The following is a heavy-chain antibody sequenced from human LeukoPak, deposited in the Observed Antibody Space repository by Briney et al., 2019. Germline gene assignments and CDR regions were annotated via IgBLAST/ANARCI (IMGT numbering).Heavy chain of an antibody. V-gene: IGHV3-11*01. CDR3: ARIISSGYWFFDY. CDR2: ISSSGSTI. D-gene: IGHD3-22*01. CDR1: GFTFSDYY. Sequence: GGSLRLSCAASGFTFSDYYMSWIRQAPGKGLEWVSYISSSGSTIYYADSVKGRFTISRDNSKNTLYLQMNSLRAEDTAVYYCARIISSGYWFFDYWGQGTLVTVSS. J-gene: IGHJ4*02.